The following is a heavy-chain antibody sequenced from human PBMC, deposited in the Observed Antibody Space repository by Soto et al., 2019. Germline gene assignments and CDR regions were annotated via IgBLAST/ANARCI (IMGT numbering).Heavy chain of an antibody. V-gene: IGHV3-30*18. CDR1: GFTFSSYG. CDR3: AKSQVSVVTAIPGY. Sequence: PGGSLRLSCAASGFTFSSYGMHWVRQAPGKGLEWVAVISYDGSNKYYADSVKGRFTISRDNSKNTLYLQVNSLRAEDTAVYYCAKSQVSVVTAIPGYWGQGTLVTVSS. CDR2: ISYDGSNK. D-gene: IGHD2-21*02. J-gene: IGHJ4*02.